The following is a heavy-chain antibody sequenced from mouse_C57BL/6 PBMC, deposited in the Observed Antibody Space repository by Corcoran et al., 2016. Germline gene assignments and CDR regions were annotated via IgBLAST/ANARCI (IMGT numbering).Heavy chain of an antibody. CDR3: ARRGFGYSHWYFDV. CDR2: IYPRSGNT. D-gene: IGHD2-3*01. Sequence: QVQLQQSGAELARPGASVKLSCKASGYTFTSYGISWVKQRTGQGLEWIGEIYPRSGNTYYNEKFKGKATLTADKSSSTAYMELRSLTSEDSAVYFCARRGFGYSHWYFDVWGTGTTVTVSS. V-gene: IGHV1-81*01. CDR1: GYTFTSYG. J-gene: IGHJ1*03.